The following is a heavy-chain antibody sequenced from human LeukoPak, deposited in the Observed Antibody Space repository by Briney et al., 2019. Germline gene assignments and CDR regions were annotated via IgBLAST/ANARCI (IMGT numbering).Heavy chain of an antibody. D-gene: IGHD6-19*01. Sequence: GGTLRLSCAASGFTFSSYGMSWVRQAPGQGLEWVSVISGSGGSTYYADSVKGRFTISRDNSKNTLYLQMNSLRAEDTAVYYCAKDRIAVAGTGGAFDYWGKGTLVTVSS. CDR3: AKDRIAVAGTGGAFDY. CDR2: ISGSGGST. CDR1: GFTFSSYG. V-gene: IGHV3-23*01. J-gene: IGHJ4*02.